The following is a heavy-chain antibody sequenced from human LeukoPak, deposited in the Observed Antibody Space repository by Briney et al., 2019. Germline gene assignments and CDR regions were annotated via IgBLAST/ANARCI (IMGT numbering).Heavy chain of an antibody. Sequence: SETLSLTCTVSGGSISSSSYYWGWIRQPPGKGLEWIGSIFHSGSTYCNPSLKSRVTISVDTSKNQFSLKLTSVTAADTAVYYCARRSGYSYLDYWGQGTLVTVS. J-gene: IGHJ4*02. CDR3: ARRSGYSYLDY. D-gene: IGHD5-18*01. V-gene: IGHV4-39*01. CDR1: GGSISSSSYY. CDR2: IFHSGST.